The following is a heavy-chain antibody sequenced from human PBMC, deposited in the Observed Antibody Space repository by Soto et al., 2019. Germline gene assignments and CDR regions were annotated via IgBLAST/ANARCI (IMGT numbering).Heavy chain of an antibody. J-gene: IGHJ6*02. CDR2: IDAGGNT. CDR1: VDSISTYY. V-gene: IGHV4-4*07. Sequence: SETLSLTCTVSVDSISTYYWSWIRRPAGKGLEWIGRIDAGGNTNYNPSLKSRVTMSADTSKKQFSLKLTSVTAADTAVYYCARYSNNWFQTEGMDVWGQGTTVTVS. D-gene: IGHD1-20*01. CDR3: ARYSNNWFQTEGMDV.